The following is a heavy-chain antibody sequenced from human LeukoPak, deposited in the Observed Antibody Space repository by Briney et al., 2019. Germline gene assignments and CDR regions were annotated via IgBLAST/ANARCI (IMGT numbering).Heavy chain of an antibody. CDR1: GFTVSSNY. V-gene: IGHV3-53*01. J-gene: IGHJ3*02. Sequence: GGSLRLSCAASGFTVSSNYMSGVRQAPGKGLEWVSVIYSGGSTYYADSVKGRFTISRDNSKNTLYLQMNSLRAEDTAVYYCATLRLHDAFDIWGQGTMVTVSS. D-gene: IGHD2-21*02. CDR2: IYSGGST. CDR3: ATLRLHDAFDI.